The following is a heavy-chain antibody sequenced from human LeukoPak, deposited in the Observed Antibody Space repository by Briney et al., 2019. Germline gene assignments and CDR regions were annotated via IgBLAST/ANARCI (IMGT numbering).Heavy chain of an antibody. D-gene: IGHD2-2*01. CDR2: IYNSGST. J-gene: IGHJ4*02. Sequence: PSETLILTCTDSVVTISSNYWNWIRKPAGKRLHWIGRIYNSGSTNYNPSLKSRVTISVDKSKNQFSLKLSSVTAADTAVYYCARDSTYCSSTSCYGVHDYWGQGTLVTVSS. CDR1: VVTISSNY. CDR3: ARDSTYCSSTSCYGVHDY. V-gene: IGHV4-4*07.